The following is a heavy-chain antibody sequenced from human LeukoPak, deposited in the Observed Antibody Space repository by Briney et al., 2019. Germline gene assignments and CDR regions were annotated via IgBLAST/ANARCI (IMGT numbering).Heavy chain of an antibody. CDR2: IYYSEST. D-gene: IGHD2-8*01. CDR3: ARDVPYCTNGLCYVRDYYYYMDV. J-gene: IGHJ6*03. Sequence: PSETLSLTCTVSGGSISIPSYSWGWVRQPPGKGLEWIGAIYYSESTNYNPSLKSRVTMSVDTSKNQFSLKLSSVTAADTAVYYCARDVPYCTNGLCYVRDYYYYMDVWGEGTTVTVSS. CDR1: GGSISIPSYS. V-gene: IGHV4-39*07.